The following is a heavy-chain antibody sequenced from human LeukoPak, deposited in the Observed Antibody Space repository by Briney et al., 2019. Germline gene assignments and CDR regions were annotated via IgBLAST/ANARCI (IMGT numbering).Heavy chain of an antibody. Sequence: TGGSLRLSCAASGSTFSNYPMHWVRQAPGKGLEWVAVVSDDGNNIYYADSVKGRFTISRDNSKNTLYLQTNSLRAEDTALYYCVRDRDSTGYYDYWGQGTLVTVSS. CDR2: VSDDGNNI. J-gene: IGHJ4*02. V-gene: IGHV3-30*04. D-gene: IGHD3-22*01. CDR3: VRDRDSTGYYDY. CDR1: GSTFSNYP.